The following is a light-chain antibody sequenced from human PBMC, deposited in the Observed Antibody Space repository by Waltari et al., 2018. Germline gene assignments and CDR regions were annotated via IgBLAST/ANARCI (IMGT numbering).Light chain of an antibody. CDR3: QQYNRWPPVT. CDR1: LSVRSH. J-gene: IGKJ5*01. Sequence: VVLTQAPASLSVSPGESVTISCRASLSVRSHLAWYLQSPDHAPRPLIYDASTRTSSIPARLRGSGSGTEYTLTINSLQSEDSAIYYCQQYNRWPPVTFGQGTRL. V-gene: IGKV3-15*01. CDR2: DAS.